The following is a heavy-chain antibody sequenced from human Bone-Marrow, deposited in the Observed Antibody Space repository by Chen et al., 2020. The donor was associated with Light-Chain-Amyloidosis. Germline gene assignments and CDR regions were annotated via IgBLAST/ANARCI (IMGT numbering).Heavy chain of an antibody. D-gene: IGHD2-21*01. J-gene: IGHJ4*02. V-gene: IGHV3-15*01. CDR2: IKRERDGGTT. Sequence: EVRLVESGGGVVKPGGSLRLSCEASGFSFSNAWVTWVRQAPGKGLEWLGSIKRERDGGTTAFAASVQGRFGISRDQTRNTVYLQMSSLKSDDTAIYYCASDGGLVVVEAAVWGQGTQVTVSS. CDR1: GFSFSNAW. CDR3: ASDGGLVVVEAAV.